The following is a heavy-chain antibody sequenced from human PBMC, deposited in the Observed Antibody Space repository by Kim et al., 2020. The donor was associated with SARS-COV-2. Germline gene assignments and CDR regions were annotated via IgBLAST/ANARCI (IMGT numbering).Heavy chain of an antibody. J-gene: IGHJ3*02. CDR1: GYSFTSYW. Sequence: ESLKISCKGSGYSFTSYWISWVRQMPGKGLEWMGRIDPSDSYTNYSPSFQGHVTISADKSISTAYLQWSSLKASDTAMYYCARLGSGAYYDSSGYYWGAFDIWGQGTMVTVSS. V-gene: IGHV5-10-1*01. D-gene: IGHD3-22*01. CDR3: ARLGSGAYYDSSGYYWGAFDI. CDR2: IDPSDSYT.